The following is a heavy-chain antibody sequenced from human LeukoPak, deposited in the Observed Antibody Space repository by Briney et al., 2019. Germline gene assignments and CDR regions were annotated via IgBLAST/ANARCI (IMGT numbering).Heavy chain of an antibody. CDR1: GFTFSSSN. D-gene: IGHD5/OR15-5a*01. CDR2: IKQDGSEK. Sequence: GGSLRLSCAASGFTFSSSNMHWVRQAPEKGLEWVANIKQDGSEKYYVDSVKGRFTISRDNARNSLYLQMNSLRAEDTAVYYCVSTATFDHWGQGTLVTVSS. V-gene: IGHV3-7*05. CDR3: VSTATFDH. J-gene: IGHJ4*02.